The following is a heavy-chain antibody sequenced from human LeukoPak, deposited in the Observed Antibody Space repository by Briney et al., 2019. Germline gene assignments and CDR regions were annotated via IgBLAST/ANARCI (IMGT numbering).Heavy chain of an antibody. V-gene: IGHV4-39*07. CDR2: IYYSGST. J-gene: IGHJ4*02. Sequence: SETLSLTCTVSGGSISSSSYYWGWIRQPPGKGLEWIGSIYYSGSTYYNPSLKSRVTISVDTSKNQFSLKLSSVTAADTAVYYCARVVHMRFDYWGQGTLVTVSS. CDR3: ARVVHMRFDY. CDR1: GGSISSSSYY.